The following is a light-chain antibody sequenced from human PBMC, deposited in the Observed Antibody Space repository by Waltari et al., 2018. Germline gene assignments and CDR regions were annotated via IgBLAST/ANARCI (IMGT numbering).Light chain of an antibody. CDR3: QQYDASSVT. CDR2: GAS. Sequence: EIVLTQSPGTLSLSPGARATLSCRASQSISGGWLAWYQQKPGQAPRLLIYGASRRATAIPDRFSGSGSGTDFTLTISRLEPEDFAVYYCQQYDASSVTFGGGTKVEIK. V-gene: IGKV3-20*01. CDR1: QSISGGW. J-gene: IGKJ4*01.